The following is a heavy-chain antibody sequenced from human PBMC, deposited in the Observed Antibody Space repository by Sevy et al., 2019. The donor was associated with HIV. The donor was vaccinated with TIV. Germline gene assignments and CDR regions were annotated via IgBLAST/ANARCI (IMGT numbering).Heavy chain of an antibody. CDR3: AKDGLPYYFDY. V-gene: IGHV3-23*01. CDR1: GFTFSSYA. CDR2: ISGRGGST. J-gene: IGHJ4*02. Sequence: GGSLRLSCAASGFTFSSYAMSWVRQAPGKGLEWVSAISGRGGSTYDADSVKGRFTISRDNSKNTLYLQMNSLRAEDTAVYYCAKDGLPYYFDYWGQGTLVTVSS.